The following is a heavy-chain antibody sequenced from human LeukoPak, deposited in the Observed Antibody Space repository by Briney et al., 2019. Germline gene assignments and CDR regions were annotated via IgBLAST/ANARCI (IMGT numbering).Heavy chain of an antibody. J-gene: IGHJ1*01. Sequence: GGSLRPSCAASGFTFSTYWMHWVRQAPGKGLVWVSRIKSDGSTNYADSVKGRFTISRDNAKNTVSLQMNSLRPEDTGVYYCARAPSEIGGYYPEYFRHWGQGTLVTVS. CDR1: GFTFSTYW. V-gene: IGHV3-74*01. D-gene: IGHD3-22*01. CDR2: IKSDGST. CDR3: ARAPSEIGGYYPEYFRH.